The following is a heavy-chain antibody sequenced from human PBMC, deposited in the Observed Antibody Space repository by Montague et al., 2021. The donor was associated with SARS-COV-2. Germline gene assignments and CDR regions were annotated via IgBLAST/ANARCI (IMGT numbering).Heavy chain of an antibody. CDR1: GGSISSFY. CDR3: ARHYSATLPAVY. Sequence: SETLSLTCTVSGGSISSFYWSWIRQPPGKGLEWIGYIPDSGSTNYNPSLTSRVTMSVDTSKNKFSLKVNSVTAADTAVYYCARHYSATLPAVYWGQGTLVTVSS. V-gene: IGHV4-59*08. D-gene: IGHD2-15*01. J-gene: IGHJ4*02. CDR2: IPDSGST.